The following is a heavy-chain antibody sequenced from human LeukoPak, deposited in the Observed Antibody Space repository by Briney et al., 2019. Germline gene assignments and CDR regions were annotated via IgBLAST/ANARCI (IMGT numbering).Heavy chain of an antibody. J-gene: IGHJ4*02. CDR3: ARLGYCTSTSCYPDS. CDR1: GGSISSYY. D-gene: IGHD2-2*01. V-gene: IGHV4-59*08. CDR2: IYYSGST. Sequence: SETLSLTCTVSGGSISSYYWSWIRQPPGKGLEWIGYIYYSGSTNYNPSLKSRVTISVDMSKNQFSLKLRYVTAADTAVYYCARLGYCTSTSCYPDSWGQGTLVTVSS.